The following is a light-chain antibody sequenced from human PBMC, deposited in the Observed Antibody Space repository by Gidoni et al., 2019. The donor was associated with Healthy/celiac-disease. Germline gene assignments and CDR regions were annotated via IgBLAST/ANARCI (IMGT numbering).Light chain of an antibody. V-gene: IGKV3-20*01. CDR1: QSVSSSY. CDR3: QQYGSSPT. CDR2: GAS. J-gene: IGKJ1*01. Sequence: EIVLTQSPGTLSLSPGDRATLSCRASQSVSSSYFAWYQQKPGQAPRLLIYGASSSATGSPDRFSGSGSGTDFTRTISRLEPEDFAVYYCQQYGSSPTFGQGTKVEIK.